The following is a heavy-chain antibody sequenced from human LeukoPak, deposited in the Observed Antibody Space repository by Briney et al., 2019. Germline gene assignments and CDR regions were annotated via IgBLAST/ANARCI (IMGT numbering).Heavy chain of an antibody. Sequence: SETLSLTCAVYGGSFSGYYWSWLRQPPGKGLEWIGEINHSGSTNYNPSLKSRVTISVDTSKNQFSLKLNSVTAADTAVYYCAKSNGYGLVDIWGQGTMVTVSS. D-gene: IGHD3-10*01. V-gene: IGHV4-34*01. J-gene: IGHJ3*02. CDR2: INHSGST. CDR3: AKSNGYGLVDI. CDR1: GGSFSGYY.